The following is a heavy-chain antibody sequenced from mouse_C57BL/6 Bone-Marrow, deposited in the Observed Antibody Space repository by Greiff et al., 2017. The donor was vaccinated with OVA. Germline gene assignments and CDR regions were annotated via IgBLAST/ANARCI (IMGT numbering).Heavy chain of an antibody. V-gene: IGHV2-9*01. CDR1: GFSLTSYG. CDR2: IWGGGST. D-gene: IGHD3-2*02. CDR3: AKHSSGYPFAY. Sequence: VKLMESGAGLVAPSQSLSITCTVSGFSLTSYGVDWVRQPPGKGLEWLGVIWGGGSTNYYSALMSRLSISKDNSKSQVFLKMTSLQTDDTAMYYCAKHSSGYPFAYWGQGTMVTVSA. J-gene: IGHJ3*01.